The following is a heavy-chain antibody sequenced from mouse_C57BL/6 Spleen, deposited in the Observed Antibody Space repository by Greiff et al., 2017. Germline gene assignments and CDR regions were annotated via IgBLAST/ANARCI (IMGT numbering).Heavy chain of an antibody. J-gene: IGHJ1*03. CDR3: ARRGYYSNYEGYFDV. V-gene: IGHV1-80*01. D-gene: IGHD2-5*01. CDR1: GYAFSSYW. CDR2: IYPGDGDT. Sequence: QVQLQQSGAELVKPGASVKISCKASGYAFSSYWMNWVKQRPGKGLEGIGQIYPGDGDTNYNGKFKGKATLTADKSSSTAYMQLSSLTSEDSAVYFCARRGYYSNYEGYFDVWGTGTTVTVSS.